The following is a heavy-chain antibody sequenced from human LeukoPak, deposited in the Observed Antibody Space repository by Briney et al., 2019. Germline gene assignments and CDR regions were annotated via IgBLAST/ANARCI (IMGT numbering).Heavy chain of an antibody. V-gene: IGHV4-4*07. CDR2: IHTSGST. CDR3: ARDPGAYSSGYYFDY. CDR1: GGSISSYY. J-gene: IGHJ4*02. Sequence: KPSETLSLTCTVSGGSISSYYWSWIRQPAGKGLEWIGRIHTSGSTNYNPSLKSRVTMSVDTSKNQFSLKLSSVTAADTAEYYCARDPGAYSSGYYFDYWGQGTLVTVSS. D-gene: IGHD6-19*01.